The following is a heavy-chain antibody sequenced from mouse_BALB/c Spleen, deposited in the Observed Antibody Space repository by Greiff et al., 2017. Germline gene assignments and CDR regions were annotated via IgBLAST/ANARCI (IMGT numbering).Heavy chain of an antibody. CDR1: GYTFTSYW. CDR3: TRLRKLGHPMDY. CDR2: IYPGNSDT. Sequence: EVQLQQSGTVLARPGASVKMSCKASGYTFTSYWMHWVKQRPGQGLEWIGAIYPGNSDTSYNQKFKGKAKLTAVTSTSTAYMELSSLTNEDSAVYYCTRLRKLGHPMDYWGQGTSVTVSS. D-gene: IGHD4-1*01. J-gene: IGHJ4*01. V-gene: IGHV1-5*01.